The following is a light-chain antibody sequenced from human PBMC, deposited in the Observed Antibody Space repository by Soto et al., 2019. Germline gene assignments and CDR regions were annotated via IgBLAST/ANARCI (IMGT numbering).Light chain of an antibody. CDR1: QGIRTE. CDR3: LQDYDYPRT. J-gene: IGKJ1*01. CDR2: AAS. V-gene: IGKV1-6*01. Sequence: ATQMTQSPSSLSASVGDRVTIACRASQGIRTELGWYQQRPGEAPKLLIYAASILQSGVPSRFSGSGSGTDFTLTIGSLQPEDFATYYCLQDYDYPRTFGQGTKVEMK.